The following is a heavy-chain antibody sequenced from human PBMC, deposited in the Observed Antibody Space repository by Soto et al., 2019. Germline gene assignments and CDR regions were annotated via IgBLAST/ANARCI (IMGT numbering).Heavy chain of an antibody. V-gene: IGHV3-30*18. J-gene: IGHJ5*02. CDR2: ISHDGGAT. D-gene: IGHD6-13*01. CDR1: GFTFSTSG. Sequence: QVQLVGSGGGVVQSGRSLRLSCAASGFTFSTSGMHWIRQAPGKGLEWVAMISHDGGATYYVDSVKGRFTISRDTDKNTLHLQMDSLRPEDTATYYCAKDWGSSGWYNWFDPWGQGTLVTVSS. CDR3: AKDWGSSGWYNWFDP.